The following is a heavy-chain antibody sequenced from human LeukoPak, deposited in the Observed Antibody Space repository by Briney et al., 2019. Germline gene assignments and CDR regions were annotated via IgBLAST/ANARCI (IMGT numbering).Heavy chain of an antibody. CDR1: GFTFSKSW. CDR3: AKDDEGYY. V-gene: IGHV3-7*04. Sequence: GGSLRLSCAASGFTFSKSWMSWLRQTPEKGLEWVANIKEDGSAKYYVDSVKGRFTISRDNAKNSLYLQMNSLRAEDTAVYYCAKDDEGYYWGQGSLVTVSS. J-gene: IGHJ4*02. CDR2: IKEDGSAK. D-gene: IGHD3-3*01.